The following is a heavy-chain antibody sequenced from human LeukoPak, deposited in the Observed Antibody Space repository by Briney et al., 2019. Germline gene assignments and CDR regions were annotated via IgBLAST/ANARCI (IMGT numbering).Heavy chain of an antibody. CDR3: ARGEVEHVGATLAFDY. CDR2: IHPTNGGT. Sequence: ASVEVSCKASGDAFTDYYVHWVRQAPGQGLEWMGWIHPTNGGTIYSQKFQGRVTMTRDTSISTAYMELSRLRSDDTAVYYCARGEVEHVGATLAFDYWGQGTLVTVSS. D-gene: IGHD1-26*01. V-gene: IGHV1-2*02. J-gene: IGHJ4*02. CDR1: GDAFTDYY.